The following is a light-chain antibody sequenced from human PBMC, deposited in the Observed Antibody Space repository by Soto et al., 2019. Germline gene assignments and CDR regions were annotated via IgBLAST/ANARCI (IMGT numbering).Light chain of an antibody. CDR3: QQDYNTPPYT. Sequence: DIVMTQSPDSLAVSLGERATINCKSSQNVLYKSNTENYLAWYQQKPGQPPKLLIYWASTRKPGVPDRFSGSGSGSDFTLTISSLQAEYVAVYYCQQDYNTPPYTFGQGTKLEI. V-gene: IGKV4-1*01. CDR1: QNVLYKSNTENY. CDR2: WAS. J-gene: IGKJ2*01.